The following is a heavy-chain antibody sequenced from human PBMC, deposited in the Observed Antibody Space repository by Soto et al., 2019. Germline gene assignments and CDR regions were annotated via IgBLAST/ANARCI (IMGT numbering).Heavy chain of an antibody. CDR1: GFTFNNYA. CDR2: ISGSGGST. V-gene: IGHV3-23*01. Sequence: HPGGSLRLSCAASGFTFNNYAMSWVRQAPGKGLEWVSAISGSGGSTYYADSVKGRFTISRDNSKNTLYLQMNSLRAEDTAVYYCAKDTSRGDFWSGQPVIAFDIWGQGTMVTVSS. CDR3: AKDTSRGDFWSGQPVIAFDI. D-gene: IGHD3-3*01. J-gene: IGHJ3*02.